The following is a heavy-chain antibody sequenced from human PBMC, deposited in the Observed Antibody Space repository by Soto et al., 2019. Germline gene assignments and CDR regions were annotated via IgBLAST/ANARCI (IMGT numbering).Heavy chain of an antibody. CDR1: GYSFTSYW. V-gene: IGHV5-51*01. CDR2: IYPGDSDT. CDR3: ARLGGDCSSTSCYDYYMDV. D-gene: IGHD2-2*01. Sequence: PGESLKISCKGSGYSFTSYWIGWVRQMPGKGLEWMGIIYPGDSDTRYSPSFQGQVTISADKSISTAYLQWSSLKASDTAMYYCARLGGDCSSTSCYDYYMDVWGKGTTVTVSS. J-gene: IGHJ6*03.